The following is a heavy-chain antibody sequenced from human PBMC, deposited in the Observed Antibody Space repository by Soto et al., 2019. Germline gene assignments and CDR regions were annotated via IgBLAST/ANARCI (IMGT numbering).Heavy chain of an antibody. J-gene: IGHJ6*02. V-gene: IGHV3-30*18. CDR1: GFTFSSYG. CDR3: AKDAYDFWSGFLDV. Sequence: PGGSLRLSCAASGFTFSSYGMHWVRQAPGKGLEWVAVISYDGSNKYYADSVKGRFTISRDNSKNTLYLQMNSLRAEDTAVYYCAKDAYDFWSGFLDVWGQGTPVTVS. D-gene: IGHD3-3*01. CDR2: ISYDGSNK.